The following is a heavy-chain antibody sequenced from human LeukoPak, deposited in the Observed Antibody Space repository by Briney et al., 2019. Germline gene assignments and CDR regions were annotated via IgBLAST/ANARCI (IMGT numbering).Heavy chain of an antibody. D-gene: IGHD2-15*01. CDR3: AKDHAEYCSGGSCHNWFDP. J-gene: IGHJ5*02. CDR2: ISWNSGSI. V-gene: IGHV3-9*01. Sequence: GGSLRLSCAAAGFTLDDFAMHWVRQAPGRGLEWVSGISWNSGSIGYADSVKGGFTISRDNAKNSLYLQMNSLRAEDTALYYCAKDHAEYCSGGSCHNWFDPWGQGTLVTVSS. CDR1: GFTLDDFA.